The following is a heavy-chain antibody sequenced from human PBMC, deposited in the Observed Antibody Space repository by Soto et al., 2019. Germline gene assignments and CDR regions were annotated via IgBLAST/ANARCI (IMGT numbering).Heavy chain of an antibody. CDR1: GGSISCYY. CDR2: IYYSGST. J-gene: IGHJ1*01. V-gene: IGHV4-59*01. D-gene: IGHD1-26*01. Sequence: SETLSLTCTVSGGSISCYYWSWIRQPPGKGLEWIGYIYYSGSTNYNPSLKSRVTISVDTSKNQFSLKLSSVTAADTAVYYCARVPVGAASGAFQHWGQGTLVTV. CDR3: ARVPVGAASGAFQH.